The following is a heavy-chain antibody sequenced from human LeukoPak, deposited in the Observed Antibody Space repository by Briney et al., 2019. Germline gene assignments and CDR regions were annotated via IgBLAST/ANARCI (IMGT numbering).Heavy chain of an antibody. Sequence: ASVKVSCKASGYTLTDHYMNWVRQAPGQGLEWMGWINPNSGGTNYALKFLGRVTMTRDTSISTAYMELSRVRSDDTAVYYCARGADILTEFYIYGMDVWGQGTTVTVSS. CDR2: INPNSGGT. V-gene: IGHV1-2*02. CDR1: GYTLTDHY. D-gene: IGHD3-9*01. CDR3: ARGADILTEFYIYGMDV. J-gene: IGHJ6*02.